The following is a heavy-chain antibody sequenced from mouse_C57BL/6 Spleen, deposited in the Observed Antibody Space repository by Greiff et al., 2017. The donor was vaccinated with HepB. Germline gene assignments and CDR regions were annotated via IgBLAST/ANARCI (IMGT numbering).Heavy chain of an antibody. CDR3: ARDGSSYWFAY. Sequence: EVQLVESGGGLVQPGGSLKLSCAASGFTFSDYYMYWVRQTPEKRLEWVAYISNGGGSTYYPDTVKGRFTISRDNAKNTLYLQMSRLKSEDTAMYYCARDGSSYWFAYWGQGTLVTVSA. CDR1: GFTFSDYY. D-gene: IGHD1-1*01. V-gene: IGHV5-12*01. CDR2: ISNGGGST. J-gene: IGHJ3*01.